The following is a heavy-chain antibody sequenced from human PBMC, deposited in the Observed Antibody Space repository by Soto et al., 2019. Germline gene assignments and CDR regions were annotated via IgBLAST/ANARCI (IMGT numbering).Heavy chain of an antibody. CDR1: GGSISSSSYY. D-gene: IGHD3-9*01. CDR3: AGRLLTGSGDDY. CDR2: IYYSGST. V-gene: IGHV4-39*01. J-gene: IGHJ4*02. Sequence: PSETLSLTCTVSGGSISSSSYYWGWIRQPPGKGLEWIGSIYYSGSTYYNPSLKSRVTISVDTSKNQFSLKLSSVTAADTAVYYCAGRLLTGSGDDYWGQGTLVTVSS.